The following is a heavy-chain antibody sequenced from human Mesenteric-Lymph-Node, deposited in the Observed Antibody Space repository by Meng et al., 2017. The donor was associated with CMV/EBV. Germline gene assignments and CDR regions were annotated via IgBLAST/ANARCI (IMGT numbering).Heavy chain of an antibody. CDR2: INQDGSVK. CDR1: GFTFSNYW. J-gene: IGHJ4*02. V-gene: IGHV3-7*01. Sequence: GESLKISCAASGFTFSNYWMTWVRQAPGKGLEWVANINQDGSVKYDVDSVKGRFTISRDNAKNSVYLQMNSRRVEDTAVYYCARIGYSSSSWDYWGQGTLVTVSS. D-gene: IGHD6-6*01. CDR3: ARIGYSSSSWDY.